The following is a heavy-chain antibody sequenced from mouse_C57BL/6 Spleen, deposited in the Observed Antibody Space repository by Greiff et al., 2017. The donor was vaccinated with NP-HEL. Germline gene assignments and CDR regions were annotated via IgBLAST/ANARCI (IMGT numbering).Heavy chain of an antibody. CDR3: ARRDYYGREDYFDY. CDR1: GYTFTSYW. D-gene: IGHD1-1*01. J-gene: IGHJ2*01. CDR2: IDPSDSYT. V-gene: IGHV1-50*01. Sequence: QVQLQQPGAELVKPGASVKLSCKASGYTFTSYWMQWVKQRPGQGLEWIGEIDPSDSYTNYNQKFKGKATLTVDTSSSTAYMQLSSLTSEDSAVYYCARRDYYGREDYFDYWGQGTTLTVSS.